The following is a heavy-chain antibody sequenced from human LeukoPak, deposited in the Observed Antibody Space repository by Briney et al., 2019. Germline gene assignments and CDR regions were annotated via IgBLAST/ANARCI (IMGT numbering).Heavy chain of an antibody. CDR2: IYYSGST. CDR1: GGSISSYY. D-gene: IGHD2-15*01. J-gene: IGHJ3*02. V-gene: IGHV4-59*08. Sequence: SETLSLTCTVSGGSISSYYWSWIRQPPGKGLEWIGYIYYSGSTNYNPSLKSRVTISVDTSKNQFSLKLSSVTAADTAVYYCASDRIEVDAFDIWGQGTMVTVSS. CDR3: ASDRIEVDAFDI.